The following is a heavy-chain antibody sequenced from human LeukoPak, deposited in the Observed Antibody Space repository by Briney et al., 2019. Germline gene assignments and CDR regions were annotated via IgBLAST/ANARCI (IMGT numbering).Heavy chain of an antibody. CDR2: ICSSSSYI. D-gene: IGHD3-10*01. J-gene: IGHJ5*02. V-gene: IGHV3-21*01. CDR3: ARDPYGP. CDR1: GFTFSSDS. Sequence: VGCLRLSPAASGFTFSSDSMNWVRQSPGKRLGWVSSICSSSSYIYSADSVKGRFTISRDNAKISLYLQMNRLRAEDTAVYYCARDPYGPWGEGTLVSDSS.